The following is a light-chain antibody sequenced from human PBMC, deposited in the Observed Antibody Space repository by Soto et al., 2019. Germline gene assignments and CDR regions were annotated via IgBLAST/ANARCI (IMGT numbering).Light chain of an antibody. J-gene: IGKJ5*01. CDR3: QQFNNYPLT. Sequence: AILLTQSQSSLSASVGDRVTITCRASQGVSSSLAWYQQKPGTAPKLLLYDASDLETGVPSRFSGSGSGTDFTLTISSLQPEDFATYYCQQFNNYPLTFGQGTRLEIK. CDR1: QGVSSS. CDR2: DAS. V-gene: IGKV1D-13*01.